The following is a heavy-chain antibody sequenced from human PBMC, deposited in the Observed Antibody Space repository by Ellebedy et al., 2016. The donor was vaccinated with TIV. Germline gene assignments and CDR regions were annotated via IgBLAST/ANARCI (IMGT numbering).Heavy chain of an antibody. CDR1: GFTFSSYA. CDR2: ISGSGGST. V-gene: IGHV3-23*01. CDR3: AKDPSIAVDKLYYFDY. J-gene: IGHJ4*02. D-gene: IGHD6-19*01. Sequence: PGGSLRLSCAASGFTFSSYAMSWVRQAPGKGLEWVSAISGSGGSTYYADSVKGRFTISRDNSKNTLYLQMNSLRAEDTAVYYCAKDPSIAVDKLYYFDYWGQGTLVTVSS.